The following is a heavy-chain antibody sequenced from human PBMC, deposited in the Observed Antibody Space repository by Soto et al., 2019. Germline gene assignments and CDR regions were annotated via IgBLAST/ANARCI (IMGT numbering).Heavy chain of an antibody. CDR3: ARDVSPVSSGYYLDAFDI. D-gene: IGHD6-25*01. V-gene: IGHV3-7*05. CDR1: GFTFGNYW. Sequence: EVQLVESGGGLVQPGGSLRLSCAASGFTFGNYWMTWVRQAPGKGLEWVANIKGDGSAKSYLDSVRGRFTVSRDNAENSLFLQMNILRAEDTALYYCARDVSPVSSGYYLDAFDIWGQGTMVTVS. J-gene: IGHJ3*02. CDR2: IKGDGSAK.